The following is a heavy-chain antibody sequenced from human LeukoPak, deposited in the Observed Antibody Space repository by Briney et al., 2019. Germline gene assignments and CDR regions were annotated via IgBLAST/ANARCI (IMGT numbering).Heavy chain of an antibody. D-gene: IGHD2-2*01. CDR2: ISSSGSTI. J-gene: IGHJ4*02. CDR3: AGGGYTGGPSSYLDY. Sequence: PGGSLRLSCAASGFSFSGYSMNWVRQAPGKGLEWVSYISSSGSTIYYADSVKGRFTISRDNAQNSLYLQMNSLRDEDTAVYYCAGGGYTGGPSSYLDYGGKEPLAPVPS. CDR1: GFSFSGYS. V-gene: IGHV3-48*02.